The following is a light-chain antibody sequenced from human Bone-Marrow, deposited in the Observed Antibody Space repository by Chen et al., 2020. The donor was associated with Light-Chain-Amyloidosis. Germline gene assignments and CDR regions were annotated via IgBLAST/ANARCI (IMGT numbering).Light chain of an antibody. CDR2: YAS. CDR1: NIGRKS. V-gene: IGLV3-21*04. J-gene: IGLJ2*01. CDR3: QVWYSSSDHVV. Sequence: SYVLTQPPSVSVAPGKTARITCWGNNIGRKSVHWYQQKPGQAPVLVIYYASDRPSGIPERFSGSNSGKTATLTISRVEAGDEADDYCQVWYSSSDHVVFGGGTKLTVL.